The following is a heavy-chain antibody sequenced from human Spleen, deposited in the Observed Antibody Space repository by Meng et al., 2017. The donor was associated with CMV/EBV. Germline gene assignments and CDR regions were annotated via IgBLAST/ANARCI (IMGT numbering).Heavy chain of an antibody. D-gene: IGHD3-3*01. CDR1: GGTFSSYA. V-gene: IGHV1-69*10. CDR3: ARMGATYYDFWSGYLTTNYYYGMDV. J-gene: IGHJ6*02. Sequence: SVKVSCKASGGTFSSYAISWVRQAPGQGLEWMGGIIPILGIANYAQKFQGRVTITADKSTSTAYMELSSLRSEDTAVYYCARMGATYYDFWSGYLTTNYYYGMDVWGQGTTVTVSS. CDR2: IIPILGIA.